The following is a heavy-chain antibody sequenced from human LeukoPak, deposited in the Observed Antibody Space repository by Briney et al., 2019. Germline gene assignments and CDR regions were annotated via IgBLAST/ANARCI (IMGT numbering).Heavy chain of an antibody. D-gene: IGHD3-10*01. Sequence: HSGGSLRLPCAASGFTFSSYWMSWVRQAPGKGLEWVANIKQDGSERYYVDSVKGRFTISRDNAKNSLYLQMNGLRAEDTAVYYCAREMVRGLDFDYWGQGTLVTVSS. V-gene: IGHV3-7*03. CDR3: AREMVRGLDFDY. J-gene: IGHJ4*02. CDR1: GFTFSSYW. CDR2: IKQDGSER.